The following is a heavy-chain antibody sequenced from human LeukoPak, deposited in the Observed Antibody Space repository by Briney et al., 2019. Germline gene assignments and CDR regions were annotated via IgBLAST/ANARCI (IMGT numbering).Heavy chain of an antibody. CDR1: GCTFSSYA. V-gene: IGHV1-69*13. Sequence: SVKVSCKASGCTFSSYAISWVRQAPGQGLEWMGGIIPIFGTANYAQKFQGRVTITADESTSTAYMELSSLRSEDTAVYYCARVVVPSAFSGWFDPWGQGTLVPVSS. D-gene: IGHD2-2*01. CDR2: IIPIFGTA. CDR3: ARVVVPSAFSGWFDP. J-gene: IGHJ5*02.